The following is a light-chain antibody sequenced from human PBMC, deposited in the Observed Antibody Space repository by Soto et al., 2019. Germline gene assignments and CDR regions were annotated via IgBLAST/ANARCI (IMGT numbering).Light chain of an antibody. CDR2: AAS. J-gene: IGKJ2*01. V-gene: IGKV3-20*01. CDR1: QSVSSSY. CDR3: QQYGSSSYT. Sequence: EIVLTQSPGTLSVSPGERATLSCRASQSVSSSYLVWYQQKPGQPPRLLIYAASSRATGIPARFSGSGSGTDFTLTISSLEPEDFAVYYCQQYGSSSYTFGQGTKLDIK.